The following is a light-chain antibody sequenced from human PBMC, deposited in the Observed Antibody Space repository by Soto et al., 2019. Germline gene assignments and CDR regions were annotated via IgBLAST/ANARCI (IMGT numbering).Light chain of an antibody. J-gene: IGLJ3*02. CDR2: GGN. Sequence: QSVLTQPASVSGSPGQSITISCTGTSSDVGTYDLVSWYQQHPGKAPKLMIYGGNKRPSGVSNRFSGSKSGNTASLTISGLQAEDEAHYYCCSFAPTTTWVFGGGTKLTVL. V-gene: IGLV2-23*01. CDR1: SSDVGTYDL. CDR3: CSFAPTTTWV.